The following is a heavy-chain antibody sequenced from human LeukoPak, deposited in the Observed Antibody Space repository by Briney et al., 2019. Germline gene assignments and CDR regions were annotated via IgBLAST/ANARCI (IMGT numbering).Heavy chain of an antibody. CDR3: GMSGDRVPLQDDVFDV. CDR2: IYPCDSGH. J-gene: IGHJ3*01. Sequence: GESLQISCKVSGYSYTSYCIGWVRQKPGKGLEWMGIIYPCDSGHTYSPSFQGQVTISVDKSINTAYLQWSSLQASDTAMYYCGMSGDRVPLQDDVFDVWGQGTMVTVST. CDR1: GYSYTSYC. V-gene: IGHV5-51*01. D-gene: IGHD1-26*01.